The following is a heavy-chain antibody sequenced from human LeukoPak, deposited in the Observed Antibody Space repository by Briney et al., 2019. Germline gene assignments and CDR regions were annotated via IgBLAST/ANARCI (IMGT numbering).Heavy chain of an antibody. CDR1: GFTFSSYA. J-gene: IGHJ4*02. Sequence: PGGSLRLSCAASGFTFSSYAMSWVRQAPGKGLEWVSAISGSGRSTYYVDSVKGRFTISRDNSKNTLYLQMSSLRAEDTALYYCAKGLEGYYYGYYFDYWGQGTLVTVSS. V-gene: IGHV3-23*01. CDR3: AKGLEGYYYGYYFDY. CDR2: ISGSGRST. D-gene: IGHD3-10*01.